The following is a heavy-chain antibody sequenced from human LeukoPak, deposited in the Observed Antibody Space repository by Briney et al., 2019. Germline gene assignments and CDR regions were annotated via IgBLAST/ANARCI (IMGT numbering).Heavy chain of an antibody. V-gene: IGHV4-59*08. CDR1: GGSISTYY. D-gene: IGHD3-10*01. CDR2: IYYSGST. J-gene: IGHJ4*02. CDR3: ARGLWFGDENPPYFDY. Sequence: SETLSLTCTVSGGSISTYYWTWIRQPPGKGLEWIGYIYYSGSTNYNPSLKSRVTISIDTSKNQFSLKLSSVTAADTAVYYCARGLWFGDENPPYFDYWGQGTLVTVSS.